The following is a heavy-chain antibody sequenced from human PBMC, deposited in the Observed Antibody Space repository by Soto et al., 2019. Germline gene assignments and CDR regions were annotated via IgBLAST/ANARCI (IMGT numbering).Heavy chain of an antibody. J-gene: IGHJ5*02. CDR3: AKVEWARFDP. CDR1: GYNYW. V-gene: IGHV5-51*01. D-gene: IGHD2-8*01. Sequence: PGESLKISCKGSGYNYWIGWVRQMPGKGLEWMGIIYLGSSDTAYNPSFQGQVTISADKSINTAYLQWSSLKASDTAMYFCAKVEWARFDPWGQGTLVTVSS. CDR2: IYLGSSDT.